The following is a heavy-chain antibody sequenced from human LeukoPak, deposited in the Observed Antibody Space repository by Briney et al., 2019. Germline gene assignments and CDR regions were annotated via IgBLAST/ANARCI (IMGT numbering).Heavy chain of an antibody. CDR2: IIPIFGTA. CDR1: GGTFISYA. V-gene: IGHV1-69*01. J-gene: IGHJ4*02. Sequence: SVKVSCKASGGTFISYAISWVRQAPGQGLEWMGGIIPIFGTANYAQKFQGRVTITADESTSTAYMELSSLRSEDTAVYYCARGMPDIRWLQFWNFDYWGQGTLVTVSS. CDR3: ARGMPDIRWLQFWNFDY. D-gene: IGHD5-24*01.